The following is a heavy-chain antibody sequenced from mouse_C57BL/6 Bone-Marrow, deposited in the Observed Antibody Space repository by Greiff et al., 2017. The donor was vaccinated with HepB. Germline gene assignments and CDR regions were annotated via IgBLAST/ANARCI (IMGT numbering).Heavy chain of an antibody. Sequence: QVQLKESGPGLVQPSQSLSITCTVSGFSLTSYGVHWVRQSPGKGLEWLGVIWSGGSTDYNAAFISRLSISKDNSKSQVFFKMNSLQADDTAIYYCARGAMITPWFAYWGQGTLVTVSA. D-gene: IGHD2-4*01. CDR1: GFSLTSYG. CDR3: ARGAMITPWFAY. J-gene: IGHJ3*01. V-gene: IGHV2-2*01. CDR2: IWSGGST.